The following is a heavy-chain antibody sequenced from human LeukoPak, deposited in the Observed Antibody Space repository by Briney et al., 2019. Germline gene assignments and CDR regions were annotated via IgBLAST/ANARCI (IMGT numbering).Heavy chain of an antibody. Sequence: GSLRLSCAASGFTFISYSINWVRQAPGKGLEWVSYINSGSDSIHYADSVKGRFTVSRDNAKNSLFLQMNSLRAEDTAVYYCARVGDPIRGPYFDYWGQGTLVTVSS. CDR1: GFTFISYS. CDR3: ARVGDPIRGPYFDY. D-gene: IGHD3-10*01. J-gene: IGHJ4*02. CDR2: INSGSDSI. V-gene: IGHV3-48*01.